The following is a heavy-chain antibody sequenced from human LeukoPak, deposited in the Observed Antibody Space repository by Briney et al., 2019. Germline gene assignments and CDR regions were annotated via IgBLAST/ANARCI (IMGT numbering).Heavy chain of an antibody. CDR3: ARERMTTVTRRALDY. V-gene: IGHV1-69*04. CDR1: GGTFSSYA. D-gene: IGHD4-17*01. Sequence: ASVKVSCEASGGTFSSYAISWVRQAPGQGLEWMGRIIPIFGIANYAQKFQGRVTITADKSTSTAYMELSSLRSEDTAVYYCARERMTTVTRRALDYWGQGTLVTVSS. CDR2: IIPIFGIA. J-gene: IGHJ4*02.